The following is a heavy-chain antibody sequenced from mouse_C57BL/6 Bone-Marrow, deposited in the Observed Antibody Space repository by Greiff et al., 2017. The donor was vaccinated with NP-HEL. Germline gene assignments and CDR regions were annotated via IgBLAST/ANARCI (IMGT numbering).Heavy chain of an antibody. CDR3: TSLYYYGSSVYFDY. Sequence: VQLQESGAELVRPGASVTLSCKASGYTFTDYEMHWVKQTPVHGLEWIGAIDPETGGTAYNQKFKGKAILTADKSSSTAYMELRSLTSEDSAVYYSTSLYYYGSSVYFDYWGQGTTLTVSS. CDR2: IDPETGGT. V-gene: IGHV1-15*01. D-gene: IGHD1-1*01. CDR1: GYTFTDYE. J-gene: IGHJ2*01.